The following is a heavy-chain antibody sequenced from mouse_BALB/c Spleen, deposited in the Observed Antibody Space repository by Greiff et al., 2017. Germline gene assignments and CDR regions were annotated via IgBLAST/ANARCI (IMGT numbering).Heavy chain of an antibody. J-gene: IGHJ4*01. CDR3: NGGDY. V-gene: IGHV14-4*02. CDR1: GFNITDYY. Sequence: EVQLQQSGAELVRSGASVKLSCTASGFNITDYYMHWVKQRPEQGLEWIGWIDPENGDTEYAPKFQGKATMTADTSSNTAYLQLSSLTSEDTAVYYCNGGDYWGQGTSVTVSS. CDR2: IDPENGDT.